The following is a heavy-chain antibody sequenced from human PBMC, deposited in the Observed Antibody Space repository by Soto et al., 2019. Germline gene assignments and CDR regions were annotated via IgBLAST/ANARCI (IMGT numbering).Heavy chain of an antibody. J-gene: IGHJ3*02. V-gene: IGHV3-53*01. Sequence: GGSLRLSCAASGFTVSSRYMSWVRQAPGKGLEWVSIIRSGGRTYYADSVKGRFTISRDNSKNTLYLQMNSLRAEDTAVYYCAKDIIGIVTTPDAFDIWGQGTMVTVSS. CDR1: GFTVSSRY. CDR3: AKDIIGIVTTPDAFDI. CDR2: IRSGGRT. D-gene: IGHD4-17*01.